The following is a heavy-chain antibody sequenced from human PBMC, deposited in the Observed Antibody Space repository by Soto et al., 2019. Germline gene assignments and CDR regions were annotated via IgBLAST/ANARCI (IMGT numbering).Heavy chain of an antibody. CDR2: ISGSGGST. Sequence: GGSLRLSCAASGFTFSSYAMSWVRQAPGKGLEWVSAISGSGGSTYYADSVKGRFTISRDNSKNTLYLQMNSLRAEDTAVYYCAKKSITGTTEYYYYMDVWGKGTTVTVSS. D-gene: IGHD1-7*01. J-gene: IGHJ6*03. V-gene: IGHV3-23*01. CDR1: GFTFSSYA. CDR3: AKKSITGTTEYYYYMDV.